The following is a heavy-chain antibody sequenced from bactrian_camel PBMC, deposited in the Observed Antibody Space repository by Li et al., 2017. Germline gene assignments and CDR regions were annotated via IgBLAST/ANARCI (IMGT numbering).Heavy chain of an antibody. CDR1: GDLFSSAC. D-gene: IGHD4*01. Sequence: QVQLVESGGESVQAGKSLTLPCRISGDLFSSACLAWFRQGPGQQREKVASVFSAGGLEYYSESVKGRFTISRDKLNGTLDLQMNSLKSEDTGKYYCGADHRPLCLIAGTNYENTNWGQGTQVTVS. CDR3: GADHRPLCLIAGTNYENTN. J-gene: IGHJ4*01. V-gene: IGHV3S54*01. CDR2: VFSAGGLE.